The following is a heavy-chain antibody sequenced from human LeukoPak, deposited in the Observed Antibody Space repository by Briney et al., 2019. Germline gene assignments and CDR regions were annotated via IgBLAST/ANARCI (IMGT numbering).Heavy chain of an antibody. Sequence: GGSLRLSCAASGFTFSSYAMSWVRQAPGKGLEWVSAISGSGGSTYYADSVKGRFTISRDNSKNTLYLQMNSLRAEDTAVYYCARGGYSGYPPPYYYYGVDVWGQGTTVTVSS. V-gene: IGHV3-23*01. CDR2: ISGSGGST. J-gene: IGHJ6*02. D-gene: IGHD5-12*01. CDR1: GFTFSSYA. CDR3: ARGGYSGYPPPYYYYGVDV.